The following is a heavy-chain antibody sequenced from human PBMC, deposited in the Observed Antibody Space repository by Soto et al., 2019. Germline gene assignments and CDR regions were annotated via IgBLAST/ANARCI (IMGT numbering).Heavy chain of an antibody. J-gene: IGHJ6*02. Sequence: GGSLRLSCAASGFTFSSYAMSWVRQAPGKGPEWVSGTSSGGSTYYADSVKGRFTISRDNSKNTLHLQMNSLRAEDTAVYFCAKDNYGMDVWGQGTTVTVSS. V-gene: IGHV3-23*01. CDR2: TSSGGST. CDR3: AKDNYGMDV. CDR1: GFTFSSYA.